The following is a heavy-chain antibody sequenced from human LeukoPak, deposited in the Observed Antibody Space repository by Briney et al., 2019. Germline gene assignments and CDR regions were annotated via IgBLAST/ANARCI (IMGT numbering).Heavy chain of an antibody. CDR2: IYYSGSA. Sequence: SETLSLTCTVSGGSVSSGSYYWSWIRQPPGKGLEWIGYIYYSGSAKYNPSLKSRVTISVDTSKNQFSLKLTSVTAADTAVYYCARGFGDWGLSWFDPWGQGTLVTFSS. V-gene: IGHV4-61*01. D-gene: IGHD3-10*01. J-gene: IGHJ5*02. CDR3: ARGFGDWGLSWFDP. CDR1: GGSVSSGSYY.